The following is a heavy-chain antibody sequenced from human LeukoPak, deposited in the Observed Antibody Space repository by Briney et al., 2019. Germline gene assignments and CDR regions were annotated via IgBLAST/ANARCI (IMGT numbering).Heavy chain of an antibody. Sequence: SETLSLTCAVYGGSFSGYYWSWIRQPPGKGLEWIGEINHSGSTNYNPSLKSRVTISVDTSKNQFSLKLSSVTAADTAVYYCARDMGFLWFGESPYYYYGMDVWGQGTTVTVSS. J-gene: IGHJ6*02. D-gene: IGHD3-10*01. CDR3: ARDMGFLWFGESPYYYYGMDV. CDR1: GGSFSGYY. V-gene: IGHV4-34*01. CDR2: INHSGST.